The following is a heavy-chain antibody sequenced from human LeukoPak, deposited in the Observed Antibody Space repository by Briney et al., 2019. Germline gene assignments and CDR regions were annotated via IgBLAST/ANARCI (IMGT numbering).Heavy chain of an antibody. J-gene: IGHJ4*02. V-gene: IGHV3-30-3*01. CDR1: GFTFSSYA. CDR3: ARGNFRRDGYNFDY. D-gene: IGHD5-24*01. CDR2: ISYDGSNK. Sequence: GRSLRLSCAASGFTFSSYAMHWVRQAPGKGLEWVAVISYDGSNKYYADSVKGRFTISRDNSKNTLYLQMNSLRAEDTAVFYCARGNFRRDGYNFDYWGQGTLVTVSS.